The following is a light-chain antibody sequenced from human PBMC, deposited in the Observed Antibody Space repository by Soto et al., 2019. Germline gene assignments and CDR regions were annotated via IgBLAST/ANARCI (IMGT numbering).Light chain of an antibody. CDR1: QSISVW. Sequence: DIQMTQSPSTLSASVGDRVTITCRASQSISVWLAWFHQKPGRAPNLLIYKASTLESGVPSRFSGSGSGTEFTLTISSLQPDDFATYYCQQYSDYFLTFGGGTKVEVK. CDR2: KAS. CDR3: QQYSDYFLT. V-gene: IGKV1-5*03. J-gene: IGKJ4*01.